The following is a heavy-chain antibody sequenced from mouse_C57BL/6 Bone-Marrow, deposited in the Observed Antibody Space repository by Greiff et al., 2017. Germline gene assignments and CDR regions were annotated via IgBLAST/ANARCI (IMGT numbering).Heavy chain of an antibody. CDR1: GFTFSSYA. Sequence: EVQVVESGGGLVKPGGSLKLSCAASGFTFSSYAMSWVRQTPEKRLEWVATISDGGSYTYYPDNVKGRFTISRDNAKNNLYLQRSNLKSEDTAMYYCARDVSIYYYGSSYLGFAYWGQGTLVTVSA. V-gene: IGHV5-4*01. CDR2: ISDGGSYT. D-gene: IGHD1-1*01. J-gene: IGHJ3*01. CDR3: ARDVSIYYYGSSYLGFAY.